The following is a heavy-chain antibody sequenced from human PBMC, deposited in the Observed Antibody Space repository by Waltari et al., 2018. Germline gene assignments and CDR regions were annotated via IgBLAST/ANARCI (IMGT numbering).Heavy chain of an antibody. CDR2: INAGNGNT. CDR3: AREIVVVVAAPSDAFDI. D-gene: IGHD2-15*01. J-gene: IGHJ3*02. V-gene: IGHV1-3*01. Sequence: QVQLVQSGAEVKKPGASVKVSCKASGYTFTSYAMHWVRQAPGQRLEWMGWINAGNGNTKYSQKVQGRVTITRDTSASTAYMELSSLRSEDTAVYYCAREIVVVVAAPSDAFDIWGQGTMVTVSS. CDR1: GYTFTSYA.